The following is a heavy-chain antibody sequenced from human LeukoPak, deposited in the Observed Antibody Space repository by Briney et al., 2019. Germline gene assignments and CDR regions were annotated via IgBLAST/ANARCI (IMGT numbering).Heavy chain of an antibody. D-gene: IGHD2-2*01. CDR2: ISAYNGNT. V-gene: IGHV1-18*01. CDR3: ATAAVPAAKAGYYYYYLLLHGR. CDR1: GYTFTSYG. Sequence: ASVKVSCKASGYTFTSYGISWVRQAPGQGLEWMGWISAYNGNTNYAQKLQGRVTMTTDTSTSTAYMELRSLRSDDTAVYYCATAAVPAAKAGYYYYYLLLHGRLGQRDHGHRLL. J-gene: IGHJ6*03.